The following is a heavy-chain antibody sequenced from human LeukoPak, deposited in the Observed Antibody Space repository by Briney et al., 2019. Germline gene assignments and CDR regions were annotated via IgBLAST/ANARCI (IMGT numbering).Heavy chain of an antibody. J-gene: IGHJ4*02. CDR1: GGSFSGYY. V-gene: IGHV4-34*01. CDR2: INHSGST. D-gene: IGHD6-6*01. CDR3: AGDARIAARPRGYFDY. Sequence: KTSETLSLTCAVYGGSFSGYYWSWIRQPPGKGLEWIGEINHSGSTNYNPSLKSRVTISVDTSKNQFSLKLSSVTAADTAVYYCAGDARIAARPRGYFDYWGQGTLVTVSS.